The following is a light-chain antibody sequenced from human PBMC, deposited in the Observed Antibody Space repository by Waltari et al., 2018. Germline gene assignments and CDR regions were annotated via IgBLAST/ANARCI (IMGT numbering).Light chain of an antibody. V-gene: IGKV3-15*01. CDR1: QSVSSN. Sequence: EIVLTQSPATLSVSPGERATLSCRASQSVSSNLAWYQHKPGQPPSLLSYGASTRATGIPARFSGSGSGTEFTLTISSLQSEDFAVYYCQQYNSWPPRYTFGQGTNLESK. CDR3: QQYNSWPPRYT. CDR2: GAS. J-gene: IGKJ2*01.